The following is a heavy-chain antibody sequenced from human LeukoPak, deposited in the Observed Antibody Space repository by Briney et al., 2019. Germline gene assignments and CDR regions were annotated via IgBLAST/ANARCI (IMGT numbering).Heavy chain of an antibody. V-gene: IGHV4-34*01. D-gene: IGHD2-8*02. Sequence: SETLSLTCAVNGGSFRGYYWTWIRQPPGKGLEWIGEVNHNGGTNYSPSLKSRITISVDTSKSQFSLKLNSVTAADTAVYFCARGIVLTGYASFDYWGQGTPVTVSS. CDR2: VNHNGGT. CDR1: GGSFRGYY. CDR3: ARGIVLTGYASFDY. J-gene: IGHJ4*02.